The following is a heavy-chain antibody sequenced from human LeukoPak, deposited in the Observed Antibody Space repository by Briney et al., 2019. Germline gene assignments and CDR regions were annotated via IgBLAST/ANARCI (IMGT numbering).Heavy chain of an antibody. CDR1: GGSISRGGYY. CDR2: VYYSGSA. J-gene: IGHJ6*02. CDR3: ARARVMLYAEYYYGMDV. D-gene: IGHD2-8*01. V-gene: IGHV4-31*03. Sequence: PSETLSLTCTVSGGSISRGGYYWSWIRQHPGKGLEWIGYVYYSGSAYYNSSLKSRVTISIDTSENQFSLKLSSVTAADTAVYYCARARVMLYAEYYYGMDVWGQGTTVTVSS.